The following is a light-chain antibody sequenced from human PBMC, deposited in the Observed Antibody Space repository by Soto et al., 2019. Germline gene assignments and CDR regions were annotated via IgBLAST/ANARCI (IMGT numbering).Light chain of an antibody. CDR2: SAS. CDR3: QQSYNGPFT. Sequence: DIQVTQYPLSLSASVGDRVTVTCRAGQSISRYLNWYQQRPGKAPKLLIYSASSLQTGVPSRFSGSGSGTDFTLTISSLQPEDFATYYCQQSYNGPFTFGPGTKVDIK. CDR1: QSISRY. J-gene: IGKJ3*01. V-gene: IGKV1-39*01.